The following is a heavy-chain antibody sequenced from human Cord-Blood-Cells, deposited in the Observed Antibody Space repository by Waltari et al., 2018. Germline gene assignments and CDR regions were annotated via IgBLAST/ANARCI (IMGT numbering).Heavy chain of an antibody. J-gene: IGHJ3*02. V-gene: IGHV3-48*02. CDR2: ISSSSSTI. Sequence: SGFTFSSYSMNWVRQAPGKGLERVSYISSSSSTIYYADSGKGRFTISRDNAKNSLYLQMNSLIDEDTAVYYCARGPDAFDIWGQGTMVTVSS. CDR3: ARGPDAFDI. CDR1: GFTFSSYS.